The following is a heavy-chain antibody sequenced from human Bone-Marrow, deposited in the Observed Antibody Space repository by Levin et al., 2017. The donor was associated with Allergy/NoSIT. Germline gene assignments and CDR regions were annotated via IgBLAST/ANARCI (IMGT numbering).Heavy chain of an antibody. D-gene: IGHD1-1*01. CDR1: GFTFNHYA. Sequence: GGSLRLSCMVSGFTFNHYAMHWFRQAPGKGLEWVAVISYDARDKYHADSVKGRFTISRDNSKSTVYLQMDSLRGEDTAVYFCARDRLSKKQQLERIEWGLADYWGQGTLVTVSS. CDR2: ISYDARDK. CDR3: ARDRLSKKQQLERIEWGLADY. V-gene: IGHV3-30*04. J-gene: IGHJ4*02.